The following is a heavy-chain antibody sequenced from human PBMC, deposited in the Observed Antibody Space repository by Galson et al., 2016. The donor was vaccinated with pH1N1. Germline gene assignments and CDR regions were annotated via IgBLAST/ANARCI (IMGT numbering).Heavy chain of an antibody. CDR2: ISGSGRDT. CDR3: ARETPYSSGWGYYYGMDV. D-gene: IGHD6-19*01. J-gene: IGHJ6*02. V-gene: IGHV3-23*01. CDR1: GFTFNKYA. Sequence: SLRLSCAASGFTFNKYAMTWVRQAPGKGLEWVSAISGSGRDTYYADSVKGRFTISGDNSKDTVYLQMNSLTVEDTAVYYCARETPYSSGWGYYYGMDVWGQGTTVTVSS.